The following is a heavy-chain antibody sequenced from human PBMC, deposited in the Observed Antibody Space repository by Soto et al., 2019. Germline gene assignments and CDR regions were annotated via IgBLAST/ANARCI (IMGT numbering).Heavy chain of an antibody. CDR3: ARDLAAAVL. V-gene: IGHV1-46*01. CDR1: GYTFTSHY. D-gene: IGHD6-13*01. J-gene: IGHJ4*02. Sequence: QVQLVQSGAEVKKPGASVKVSCKASGYTFTSHYIHWVRQAPGQGLEWMAIINPYGGSTNYAQKFRGRVTLTMDTSTSTVYMEVSSLRSEDTAVYYFARDLAAAVLWGQGTLVTVSS. CDR2: INPYGGST.